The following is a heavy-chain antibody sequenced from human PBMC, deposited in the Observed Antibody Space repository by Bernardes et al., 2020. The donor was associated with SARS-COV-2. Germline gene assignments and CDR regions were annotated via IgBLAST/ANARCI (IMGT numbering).Heavy chain of an antibody. V-gene: IGHV4-34*01. D-gene: IGHD3-16*01. CDR1: RGSLSAHY. Sequence: SETLSLTCAVSRGSLSAHYWTWLRQPPGKGLEWIGEINHSGGINYNPSLMSRVTIEVDTSNTQFSLKLNSVTAADTAVYYCARGATFYDARGFVHWGQGTRVTVSP. J-gene: IGHJ4*02. CDR3: ARGATFYDARGFVH. CDR2: INHSGGI.